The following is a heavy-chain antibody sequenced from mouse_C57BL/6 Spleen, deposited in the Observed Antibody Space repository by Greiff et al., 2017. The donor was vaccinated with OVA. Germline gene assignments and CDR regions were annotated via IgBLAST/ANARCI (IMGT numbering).Heavy chain of an antibody. CDR3: ARSPTRDCDY. J-gene: IGHJ2*01. CDR2: IYPGDGDT. CDR1: GYAFSSSW. V-gene: IGHV1-82*01. Sequence: QVQLQQSGPELVKPGASVKISCKASGYAFSSSWMNWVKQRPGKGLEWIGRIYPGDGDTNYNGKFKGKATLTADKSSSTAYMQLSSLTSEDSAVYFCARSPTRDCDYWGQGPTLPFSS.